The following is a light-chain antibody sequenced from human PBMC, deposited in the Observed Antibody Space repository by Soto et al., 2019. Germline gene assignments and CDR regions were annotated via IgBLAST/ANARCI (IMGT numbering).Light chain of an antibody. V-gene: IGKV1-5*01. CDR2: DAS. CDR1: QSVRSW. J-gene: IGKJ4*01. CDR3: QQYDNYPLT. Sequence: DIQMTESPSTLSASVGARVTSTCRASQSVRSWLAWYKQTPGTAPKFVRFDASRLESGVPSRFRGSASGTEFTLTISSLKPDDFETYYCQQYDNYPLTFGGGTKVDIK.